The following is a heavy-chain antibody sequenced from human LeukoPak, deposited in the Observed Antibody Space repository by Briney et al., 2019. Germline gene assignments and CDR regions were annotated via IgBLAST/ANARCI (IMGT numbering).Heavy chain of an antibody. CDR2: ISGSGGTT. D-gene: IGHD3-10*01. Sequence: GGSLRLSCAASGFTFSSYGMRWVRQAPGKGLEWVSSISGSGGTTYYADSVKGRFTLSRNNSKNTLYLQMNSLRAEDTAVYYCATGSRSLRFGEAGDYWGQGTLVTVSS. CDR3: ATGSRSLRFGEAGDY. J-gene: IGHJ4*02. V-gene: IGHV3-23*01. CDR1: GFTFSSYG.